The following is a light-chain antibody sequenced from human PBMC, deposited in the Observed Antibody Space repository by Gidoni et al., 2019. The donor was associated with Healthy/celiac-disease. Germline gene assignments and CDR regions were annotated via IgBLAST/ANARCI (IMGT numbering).Light chain of an antibody. V-gene: IGLV3-1*01. CDR2: QDT. CDR3: QAWDSSTVEGHVV. CDR1: KLGDKY. Sequence: SYELTQPPSVSVSPGQTASITCSGDKLGDKYACWYQQKPGQSPVLVIYQDTKRPSGIPERFSGSNSGNTATLTISGTQAMDEADYYCQAWDSSTVEGHVVFGGGTKLTVL. J-gene: IGLJ2*01.